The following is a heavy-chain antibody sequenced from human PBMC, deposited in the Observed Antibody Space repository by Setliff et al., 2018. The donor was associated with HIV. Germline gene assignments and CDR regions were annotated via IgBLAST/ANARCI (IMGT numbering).Heavy chain of an antibody. D-gene: IGHD3-10*01. CDR3: ARDFGGRWTFDY. Sequence: WASVKVSCKASGYTFTSDHMHWVRQAPGQGLEWMGMITPSDGNTNYEQKFQGRVTMTRDTSTATVYMELSSLTSEDTAIYYCARDFGGRWTFDYWGQGTLVTVSS. CDR2: ITPSDGNT. CDR1: GYTFTSDH. J-gene: IGHJ4*02. V-gene: IGHV1-46*01.